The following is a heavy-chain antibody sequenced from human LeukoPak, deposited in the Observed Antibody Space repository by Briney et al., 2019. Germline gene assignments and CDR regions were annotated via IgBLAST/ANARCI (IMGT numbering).Heavy chain of an antibody. J-gene: IGHJ4*02. Sequence: ASVKVSCKASGYSFSTHWMHWVRQAPGQGFEWMAIINPDGTATSHSQKFQGRLSMTRDPSPSTVYLELSRLTSEGTAIYYCTTAADQYFDYWGQGSLVAVSP. D-gene: IGHD2-2*01. CDR2: INPDGTAT. CDR1: GYSFSTHW. CDR3: TTAADQYFDY. V-gene: IGHV1-46*01.